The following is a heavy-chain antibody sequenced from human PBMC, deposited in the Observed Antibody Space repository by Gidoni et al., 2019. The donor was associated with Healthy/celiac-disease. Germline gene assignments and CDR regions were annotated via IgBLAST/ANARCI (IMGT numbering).Heavy chain of an antibody. J-gene: IGHJ4*02. CDR1: GYTFTSYY. Sequence: VQLVQSGAEVKKPGASVKVSCKASGYTFTSYYMHWVRQAPGQGLEWMGIITPSGGSTSYAQKFQGRVTMTRDTSTGTFYIELSSRRSEDTAVYYCARGGGAAADWGQGTLVTVSS. V-gene: IGHV1-46*01. CDR2: ITPSGGST. CDR3: ARGGGAAAD. D-gene: IGHD6-13*01.